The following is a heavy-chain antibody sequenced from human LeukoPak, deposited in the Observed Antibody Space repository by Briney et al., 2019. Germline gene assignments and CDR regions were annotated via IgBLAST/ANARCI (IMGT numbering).Heavy chain of an antibody. CDR3: ANTDPRLRYCDWLSPPRGY. Sequence: GGALRLSRAASGLTFSRYAMSWVRQAPGEGLEWVSAISGSGGSTYYADSVKARFSISRDNSKNTLYLQMNSLRAEDTAVYYCANTDPRLRYCDWLSPPRGYWGQGTLVTVSS. CDR1: GLTFSRYA. CDR2: ISGSGGST. V-gene: IGHV3-23*01. J-gene: IGHJ4*02. D-gene: IGHD3-9*01.